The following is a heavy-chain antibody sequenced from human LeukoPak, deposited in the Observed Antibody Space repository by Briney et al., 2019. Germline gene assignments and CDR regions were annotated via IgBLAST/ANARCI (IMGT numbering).Heavy chain of an antibody. J-gene: IGHJ4*02. D-gene: IGHD3-22*01. Sequence: GGSLRLSCAASGFTFSDYYMSWIRQAPGKGLEWVSYISSSSSYTNYADSVKGRFTISRDNAKNSLYLQMNSLRAEDTAVYYCARDGYYDSSGYSDYWGQGTLVTVSS. V-gene: IGHV3-11*05. CDR1: GFTFSDYY. CDR2: ISSSSSYT. CDR3: ARDGYYDSSGYSDY.